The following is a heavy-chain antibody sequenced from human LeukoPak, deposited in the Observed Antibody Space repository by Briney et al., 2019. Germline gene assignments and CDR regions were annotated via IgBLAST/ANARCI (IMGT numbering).Heavy chain of an antibody. J-gene: IGHJ6*02. CDR2: ISYDGSNK. V-gene: IGHV3-30*18. D-gene: IGHD3-22*01. Sequence: QPGRSLRLSCAASGFTFSSYGMHWVRQAPGKGLEWVAVISYDGSNKYYADSVKGRFTISRDNSKNTLYLQMNSLRAEDTAVYYCAKDLGYYYDSSGYYYAYYYYGMDVWGQGTTVTVSS. CDR3: AKDLGYYYDSSGYYYAYYYYGMDV. CDR1: GFTFSSYG.